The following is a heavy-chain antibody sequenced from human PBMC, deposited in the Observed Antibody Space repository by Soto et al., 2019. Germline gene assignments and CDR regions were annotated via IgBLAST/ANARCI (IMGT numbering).Heavy chain of an antibody. CDR3: ARVIGGVPAAMGRFDP. CDR1: GGSISSGGYY. J-gene: IGHJ5*02. V-gene: IGHV4-31*03. D-gene: IGHD2-2*01. CDR2: IYYSGST. Sequence: QVQLQESGPGLVKPSQTLSLTCTVSGGSISSGGYYWSWIRQHPGNGLEWIGYIYYSGSTYYNPSLKSRVTTSVDTSKNQFSLKLSSVTAADTAVYYCARVIGGVPAAMGRFDPWGQGTLVTVSS.